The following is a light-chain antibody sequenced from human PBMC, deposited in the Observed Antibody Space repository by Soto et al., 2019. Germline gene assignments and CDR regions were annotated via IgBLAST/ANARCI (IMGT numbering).Light chain of an antibody. CDR3: QTWGTGMV. CDR1: SGHSSYA. CDR2: LNSDGSH. Sequence: QLVLTQSPSASASLGASVKFTCTLSSGHSSYAIAWHQQQPEKGPRYLMKLNSDGSHSKGDGIPDRFSGSSSGAERYLTISSLQSEDEADYYCQTWGTGMVFGGGTKVTVL. J-gene: IGLJ2*01. V-gene: IGLV4-69*01.